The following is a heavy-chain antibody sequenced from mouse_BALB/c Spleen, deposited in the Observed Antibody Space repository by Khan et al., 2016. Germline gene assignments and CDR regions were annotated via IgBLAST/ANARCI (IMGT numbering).Heavy chain of an antibody. V-gene: IGHV1S53*02. CDR3: SVGHYYFDY. J-gene: IGHJ2*01. Sequence: QVQLKQSDAELVKPGASVKISCKASGYTFTDHAIHWVKQKPEQGLEWIGYISPGNGDIKYNEKFKGKATLTAGKSSSTAYRQLNSLTSDDSAVYCCSVGHYYFDYWGQGTTLTVSS. D-gene: IGHD6-1*01. CDR2: ISPGNGDI. CDR1: GYTFTDHA.